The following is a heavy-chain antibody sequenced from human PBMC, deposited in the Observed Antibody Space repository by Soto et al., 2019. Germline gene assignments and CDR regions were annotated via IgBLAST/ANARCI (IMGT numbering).Heavy chain of an antibody. V-gene: IGHV3-30-3*01. CDR1: GFTFSSYA. D-gene: IGHD1-7*01. CDR3: ARDRDNWNYVDYYYGMDV. J-gene: IGHJ6*02. CDR2: ISYDGSNK. Sequence: GGSLRLSCAASGFTFSSYAMHWVRQAPGKGLEWVAVISYDGSNKYYADSVKGRFTISRDNSKNTLYLQMNSLRAEDTAVYYCARDRDNWNYVDYYYGMDVWGQGTTVTVSS.